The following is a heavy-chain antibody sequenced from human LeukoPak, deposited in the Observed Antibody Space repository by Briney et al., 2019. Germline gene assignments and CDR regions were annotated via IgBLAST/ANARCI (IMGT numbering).Heavy chain of an antibody. CDR1: GGSINADY. CDR3: ARGRGRGYCSGGSCPMFDP. CDR2: IFISGST. Sequence: PSETLPLTCTVSGGSINADYWNWIRQPAGKGLEWIGRIFISGSTTYNPSLKSRVAMSVDTSKNQFSLKLSSVTAADTAVYYCARGRGRGYCSGGSCPMFDPWGQGTLVTVSS. J-gene: IGHJ5*02. V-gene: IGHV4-4*07. D-gene: IGHD2-15*01.